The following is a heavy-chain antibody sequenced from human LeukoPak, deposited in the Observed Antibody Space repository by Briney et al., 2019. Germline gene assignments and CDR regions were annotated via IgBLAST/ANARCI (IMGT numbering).Heavy chain of an antibody. D-gene: IGHD6-13*01. V-gene: IGHV4-4*02. Sequence: SGTLSLTCAVSGGSISRSNWWSWVRQPPGKGLEWIGEIYHSGSTKYNPSLKSRVTISMDKSKNQFSLKLSSVTAADTAVYYCARQPSSYDAFDIWGQGTMVTVSS. CDR1: GGSISRSNW. CDR2: IYHSGST. CDR3: ARQPSSYDAFDI. J-gene: IGHJ3*02.